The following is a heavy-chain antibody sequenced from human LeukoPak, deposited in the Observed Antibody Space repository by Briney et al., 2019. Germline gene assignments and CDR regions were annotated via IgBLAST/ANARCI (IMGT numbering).Heavy chain of an antibody. CDR3: ARGETYSSGWPYFDY. V-gene: IGHV4-59*12. D-gene: IGHD6-19*01. J-gene: IGHJ4*02. CDR2: IYHDGST. CDR1: GGSISTYF. Sequence: SETLSLTCTVSGGSISTYFWSWIRQPPGKGLEWIGYIYHDGSTNYNPSLNRRVALSVDTSQNEFSLKLTSVTAADTAVYYCARGETYSSGWPYFDYWGQGTLVTVSS.